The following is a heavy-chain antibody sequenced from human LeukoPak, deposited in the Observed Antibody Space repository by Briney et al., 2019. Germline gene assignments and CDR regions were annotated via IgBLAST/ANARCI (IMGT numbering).Heavy chain of an antibody. CDR2: INPNSGGT. V-gene: IGHV1-2*04. D-gene: IGHD6-19*01. CDR3: ARVGAVAGNWFDP. Sequence: ASVKVSCKASGYTFTGYYMHWVRQAPGQGLEWMGWINPNSGGTSYAQKFQGWVTMTRDTSISTAYMELSRLRSDDTAVYYCARVGAVAGNWFDPWGQGTLVTVSS. J-gene: IGHJ5*02. CDR1: GYTFTGYY.